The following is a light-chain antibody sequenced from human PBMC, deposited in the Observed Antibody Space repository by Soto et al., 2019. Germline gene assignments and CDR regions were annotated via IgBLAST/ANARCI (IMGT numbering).Light chain of an antibody. CDR1: QAVNTR. CDR2: LGY. CDR3: HQRQSWPRT. J-gene: IGKJ1*01. Sequence: EIVLTHSPATLSSVPGDRVTFSCRASQAVNTRLALYQHKPGQAPRLLIYLGYNRAAGVPARFSGSGSGTDFTLTISNVEPEDFAVYYWHQRQSWPRTFGQGPTVDIK. V-gene: IGKV3-11*01.